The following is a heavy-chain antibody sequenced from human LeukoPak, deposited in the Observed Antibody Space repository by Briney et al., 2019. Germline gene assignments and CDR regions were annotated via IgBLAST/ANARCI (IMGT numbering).Heavy chain of an antibody. D-gene: IGHD1-26*01. CDR2: IYYSGST. J-gene: IGHJ4*02. Sequence: SETLSLTCTVSGGSISSGGYYWSWIRQHPGKGLEWIGYIYYSGSTYYNPSLKSRVTISVDTSKNQFSLKLSSVTAADTAVYYCARDLGAGPQWELHSRGIEFDYWGQGTLVTVSS. CDR3: ARDLGAGPQWELHSRGIEFDY. CDR1: GGSISSGGYY. V-gene: IGHV4-31*03.